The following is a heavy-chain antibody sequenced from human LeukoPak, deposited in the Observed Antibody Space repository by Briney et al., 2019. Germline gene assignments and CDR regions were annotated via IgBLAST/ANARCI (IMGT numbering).Heavy chain of an antibody. D-gene: IGHD1-26*01. V-gene: IGHV1-8*01. J-gene: IGHJ4*02. CDR2: MNSNSGNT. CDR1: GYTFTSYD. Sequence: ASVKVSCKASGYTFTSYDINWVRQATGQGLEWMGWMNSNSGNTGYAQKFQGRVTMTRNTSISTAYMELSSLRSEDTAVYYCARRKTFCGSSALRYWGQGTLVTVSS. CDR3: ARRKTFCGSSALRY.